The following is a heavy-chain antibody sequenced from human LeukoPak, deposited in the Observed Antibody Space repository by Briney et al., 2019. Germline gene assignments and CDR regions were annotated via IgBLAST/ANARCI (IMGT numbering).Heavy chain of an antibody. CDR2: TIPMFGTA. CDR3: ARDRDYYGSATYNWFDP. J-gene: IGHJ5*02. Sequence: AVKVSCKASGGTFSSYAISVVRQAPGQGGEWMGGTIPMFGTANYAQKFQGRVTITADESTSTAYMELSSLRSEDTAVYYCARDRDYYGSATYNWFDPWGQGTLVTVSS. D-gene: IGHD3-10*01. V-gene: IGHV1-69*13. CDR1: GGTFSSYA.